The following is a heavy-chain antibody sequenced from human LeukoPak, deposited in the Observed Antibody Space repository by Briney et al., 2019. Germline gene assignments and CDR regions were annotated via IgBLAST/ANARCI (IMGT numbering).Heavy chain of an antibody. CDR1: GDSISSSSYY. CDR2: IYYSGRT. J-gene: IGHJ3*02. D-gene: IGHD3-22*01. V-gene: IGHV4-39*07. Sequence: SETLSLTCTVSGDSISSSSYYWGWIRQPPGKGLEWIGSIYYSGRTYYNPSLKSRVTISVDTSENEFSLKLSSMTAADTAVYYCARGPYSYDSSGAFDIWGQGTMVTVSS. CDR3: ARGPYSYDSSGAFDI.